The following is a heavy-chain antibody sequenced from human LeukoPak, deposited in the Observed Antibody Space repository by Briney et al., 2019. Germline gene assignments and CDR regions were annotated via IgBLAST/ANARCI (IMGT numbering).Heavy chain of an antibody. D-gene: IGHD5-12*01. J-gene: IGHJ3*02. CDR1: GGTFSSYA. V-gene: IGHV1-69*05. CDR3: AREYSGYDSAFDI. CDR2: VIPIFGTA. Sequence: SVKVSCKASGGTFSSYAISWVRQAPGQGLEWMGGVIPIFGTANYAQKFQGRVTITTDESTSTAYMELSSLRSEDTAVYYRAREYSGYDSAFDIWGQGTMVTVSS.